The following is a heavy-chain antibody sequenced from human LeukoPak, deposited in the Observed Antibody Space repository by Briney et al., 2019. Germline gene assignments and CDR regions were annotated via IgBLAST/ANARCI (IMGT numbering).Heavy chain of an antibody. D-gene: IGHD3-16*01. J-gene: IGHJ3*02. CDR2: IIPILGIA. V-gene: IGHV1-69*04. CDR1: GGTFSSYA. CDR3: ARDGGLGGLFPGDAFDI. Sequence: ASVKVSCKASGGTFSSYAISWVRQAPGQGLEWMGRIIPILGIANYAQKFQGRVTITADKSTSTAYMELSSLRSEDTAVYYCARDGGLGGLFPGDAFDIWGQGTMVTVSS.